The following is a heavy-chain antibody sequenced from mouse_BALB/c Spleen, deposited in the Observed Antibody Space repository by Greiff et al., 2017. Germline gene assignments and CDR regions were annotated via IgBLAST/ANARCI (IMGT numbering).Heavy chain of an antibody. CDR1: GFNIKDYY. CDR2: IDPENGDT. D-gene: IGHD3-3*01. CDR3: NRAGIKNFDY. V-gene: IGHV14-4*02. Sequence: EVKLQESGAELVRSGASVKLSCTASGFNIKDYYMHWVKQRPEQGLEWIGWIDPENGDTEYAPKFQGKATMTADTSSNTAYLQLSSLTSEDTAVYYCNRAGIKNFDYWGQGTTLTVSS. J-gene: IGHJ2*01.